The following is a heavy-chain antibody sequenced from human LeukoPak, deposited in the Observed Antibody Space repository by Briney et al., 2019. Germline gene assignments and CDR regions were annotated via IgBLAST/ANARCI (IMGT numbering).Heavy chain of an antibody. Sequence: ASVKVSCKGSGYTFTNYGISWVRQAPGQGLEWMGWISTYNGHTNYAQKLQGRVTLTSDTSTNTAYMEFRSLKSDDTAIYYCARQRLNWFDPWGQGTLVTVSS. D-gene: IGHD6-25*01. CDR1: GYTFTNYG. V-gene: IGHV1-18*01. CDR3: ARQRLNWFDP. J-gene: IGHJ5*02. CDR2: ISTYNGHT.